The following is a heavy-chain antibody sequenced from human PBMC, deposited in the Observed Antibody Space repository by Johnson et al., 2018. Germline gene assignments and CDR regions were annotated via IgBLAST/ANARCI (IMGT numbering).Heavy chain of an antibody. CDR3: AKRHYYGSGSYDI. D-gene: IGHD3-10*01. CDR2: IRNNVGTT. V-gene: IGHV3-23*04. Sequence: VQLVESGGGLVQPGGSLRLSCAASGFTFSNYAMSWVRQAPGKGLEWVSTIRNNVGTTYDADSVKGRFTISRYNSKNTLYLQMNSRRADDTAVYYCAKRHYYGSGSYDIWGQGTMVTVSS. CDR1: GFTFSNYA. J-gene: IGHJ3*02.